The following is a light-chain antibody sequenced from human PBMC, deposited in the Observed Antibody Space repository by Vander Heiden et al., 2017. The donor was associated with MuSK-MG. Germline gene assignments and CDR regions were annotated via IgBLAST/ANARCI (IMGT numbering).Light chain of an antibody. J-gene: IGLJ2*01. CDR3: NSRDSSGNHLVV. CDR1: SLTSYY. Sequence: SSELTQDPAVSVPLGQTVRITCQGASLTSYYASWYQQKPGQAPVLVIYGKNNRPSGIPDRFSGSSSGNTASVTITGAQAEDEADYYCNSRDSSGNHLVVFGGGTKLTVL. CDR2: GKN. V-gene: IGLV3-19*01.